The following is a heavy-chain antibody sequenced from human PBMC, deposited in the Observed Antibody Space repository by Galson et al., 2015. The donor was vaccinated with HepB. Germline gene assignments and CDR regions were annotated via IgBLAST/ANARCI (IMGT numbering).Heavy chain of an antibody. V-gene: IGHV7-4-1*02. CDR3: ARDTDYYGSFGSYYNPPLGY. Sequence: SVKVSCKASGYTFTSYAINWVRQAPGQGLEWMGWINTNTGNPTYAQGFTGRFVFSLDTSVSTAYLQINSLKAEDTAVYYCARDTDYYGSFGSYYNPPLGYWGQGILVTVSS. CDR1: GYTFTSYA. J-gene: IGHJ4*02. D-gene: IGHD3-22*01. CDR2: INTNTGNP.